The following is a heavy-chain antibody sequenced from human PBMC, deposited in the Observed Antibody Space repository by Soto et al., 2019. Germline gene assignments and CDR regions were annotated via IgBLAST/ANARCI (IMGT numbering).Heavy chain of an antibody. CDR2: ISSSSSYI. CDR1: GFTFSSYS. CDR3: ARRPEWLLYYGMDV. D-gene: IGHD3-3*01. J-gene: IGHJ6*02. V-gene: IGHV3-21*01. Sequence: EVQLVESGGGLVKPGGSLRLSCAASGFTFSSYSMNWVRQAPGKGLEWVSSISSSSSYIYYADSVKGRFTISRDNAKNSLYLQMNSLRAEDTAVYYCARRPEWLLYYGMDVWGQGTTVTVSS.